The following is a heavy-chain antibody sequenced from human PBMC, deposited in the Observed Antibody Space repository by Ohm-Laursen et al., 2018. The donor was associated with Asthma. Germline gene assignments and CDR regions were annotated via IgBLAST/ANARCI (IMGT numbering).Heavy chain of an antibody. J-gene: IGHJ6*02. Sequence: GTLSLTCTVSGGSISSYYWSWIRQPPGKGLEWIGYIYYSGSTNYNPSLKSRVTISVDTSKNQFSLKLSSVTAADMAVYYCARVVVESGYLEEYYYYYGMDVWGQGTTVTVSS. D-gene: IGHD2-15*01. CDR2: IYYSGST. V-gene: IGHV4-59*01. CDR3: ARVVVESGYLEEYYYYYGMDV. CDR1: GGSISSYY.